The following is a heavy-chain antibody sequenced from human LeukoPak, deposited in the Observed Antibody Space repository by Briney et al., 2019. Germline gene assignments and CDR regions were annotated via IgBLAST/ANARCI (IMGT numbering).Heavy chain of an antibody. D-gene: IGHD3-16*01. CDR1: GFTFSSYW. Sequence: GGSLRLSCAAYGFTFSSYWMNWARQAPGKGLEWVASINHNGNVNYYVDSVKGRFTISRDNAKNSLYLQMSNLRAEDTAVYFCARGGGLDVWGQGATVTVSS. CDR3: ARGGGLDV. V-gene: IGHV3-7*03. J-gene: IGHJ6*02. CDR2: INHNGNVN.